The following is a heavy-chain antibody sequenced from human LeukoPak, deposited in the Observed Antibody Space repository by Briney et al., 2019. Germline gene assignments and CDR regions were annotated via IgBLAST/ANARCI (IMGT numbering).Heavy chain of an antibody. J-gene: IGHJ4*02. V-gene: IGHV4-4*02. CDR2: IYHSGST. Sequence: ASETLSLTCAVSGGSISSSNWWNWVRQPPGKGLEWIGEIYHSGSTNYNPSLKSRVTISVDKSKNQFSLKLNSVTAADTAVYYCARWDSYGRNFDYWGQGTLVTVSS. CDR1: GGSISSSNW. D-gene: IGHD5-18*01. CDR3: ARWDSYGRNFDY.